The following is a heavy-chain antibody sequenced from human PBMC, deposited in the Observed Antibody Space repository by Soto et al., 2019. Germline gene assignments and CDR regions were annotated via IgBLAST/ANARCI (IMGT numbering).Heavy chain of an antibody. D-gene: IGHD6-13*01. CDR2: IKSKIEGGTT. V-gene: IGHV3-15*01. CDR3: ARVRIAAAFDY. J-gene: IGHJ4*02. Sequence: PGGSLRLSCAASGFTFSNAWMSWVRQAPGKGLEWVGRIKSKIEGGTTDYAAPVKGRFTISRDNSKNTLYLQMNSLRAEDTAVYYCARVRIAAAFDYWGQGT. CDR1: GFTFSNAW.